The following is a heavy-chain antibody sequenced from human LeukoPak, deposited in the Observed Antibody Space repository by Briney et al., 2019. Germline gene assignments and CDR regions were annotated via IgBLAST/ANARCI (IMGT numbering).Heavy chain of an antibody. CDR1: GFTFSSYA. CDR2: ISGSGGST. Sequence: GGSLRLSCAASGFTFSSYAMSWVRQAPGKGLEWVSAISGSGGSTYYADSVKGRFTISRDNSKNTLYLQMNSLRAEDTAVYYCAKDLRYYGSGSPIDYWGQGTLVTVSS. D-gene: IGHD3-10*01. CDR3: AKDLRYYGSGSPIDY. J-gene: IGHJ4*02. V-gene: IGHV3-23*01.